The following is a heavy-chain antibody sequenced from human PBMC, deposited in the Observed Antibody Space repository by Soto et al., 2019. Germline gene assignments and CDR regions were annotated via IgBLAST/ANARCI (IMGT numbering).Heavy chain of an antibody. J-gene: IGHJ5*02. D-gene: IGHD2-2*01. CDR3: ARVPDR. CDR1: GGSISRGGYS. Sequence: PSETLSLTCAGSGGSISRGGYSWSWIRQPPGKGLEWIGYIYHSGSTYYNPSLKSRVTISVDRSKNQFSLKLSSVTAADTAVYYCARVPDRWGQGTLVTVSX. CDR2: IYHSGST. V-gene: IGHV4-30-2*01.